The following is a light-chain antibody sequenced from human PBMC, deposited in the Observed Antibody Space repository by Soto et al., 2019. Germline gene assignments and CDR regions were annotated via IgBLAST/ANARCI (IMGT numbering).Light chain of an antibody. CDR2: WAS. CDR1: QSVFSNSNNKKY. J-gene: IGKJ1*01. V-gene: IGKV4-1*01. CDR3: QQYYSTPWT. Sequence: DIVMTQSADSLAVSLGERATINCKSSQSVFSNSNNKKYLAWYQQKPGQPPKLLIHWASIRKSGVPDRFSGSGSGTDFTLTINSLQAEDVAVYYCQQYYSTPWTFGQGTKVDIK.